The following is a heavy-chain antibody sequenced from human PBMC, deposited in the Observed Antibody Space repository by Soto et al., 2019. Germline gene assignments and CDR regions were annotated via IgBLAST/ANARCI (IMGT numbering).Heavy chain of an antibody. Sequence: PSQTLSLTCAISGDSVSSNSAAWNWIRQSPSRGLEWLGRTYYRSEWYNDYAVSVKSRITINPDTSKNQFSLQLTSVTPEDTAVYYCARDQARGRGYSGRPFDYWGQETLVTVSS. D-gene: IGHD5-12*01. CDR3: ARDQARGRGYSGRPFDY. V-gene: IGHV6-1*01. CDR2: TYYRSEWYN. J-gene: IGHJ4*02. CDR1: GDSVSSNSAA.